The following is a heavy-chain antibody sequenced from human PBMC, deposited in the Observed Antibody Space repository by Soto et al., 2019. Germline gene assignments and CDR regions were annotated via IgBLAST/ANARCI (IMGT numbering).Heavy chain of an antibody. CDR1: GYTFTAYH. Sequence: QVRLVQSGAEVKEPGDSVRVSCEASGYTFTAYHIHWVRQAPGQGLEWMGWINPKFGDTGYAQDFQGRASMPSDMSISTVYMELSRLTSDDTAIYYCARNMDYYYGRGSGNGHGVWGQGTTVTVFS. CDR2: INPKFGDT. D-gene: IGHD3-10*02. CDR3: ARNMDYYYGRGSGNGHGV. J-gene: IGHJ6*02. V-gene: IGHV1-2*02.